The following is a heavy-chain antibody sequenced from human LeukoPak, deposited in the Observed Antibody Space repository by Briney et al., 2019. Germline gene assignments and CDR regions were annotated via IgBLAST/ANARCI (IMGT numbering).Heavy chain of an antibody. CDR1: GGTFSSYA. CDR2: IIPIFGTA. V-gene: IGHV1-69*13. CDR3: ARIVPICSSTSCYDV. Sequence: GASVKVSCKASGGTFSSYAISWVRQAPGQGLEWMGGIIPIFGTANYAQKLQGRVTITADEPTSTAYMELRSRRSEDTAVYYCARIVPICSSTSCYDVWGKGTTVTVSS. J-gene: IGHJ6*04. D-gene: IGHD2-2*01.